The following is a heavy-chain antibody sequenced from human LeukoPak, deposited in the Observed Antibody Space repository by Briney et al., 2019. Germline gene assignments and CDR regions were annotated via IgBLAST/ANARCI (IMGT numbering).Heavy chain of an antibody. CDR2: IYGGGST. V-gene: IGHV3-53*05. CDR1: GFTVSSDY. CDR3: ARNWFDP. J-gene: IGHJ5*02. Sequence: GGSLRLSCAASGFTVSSDYMSWVRQAPGKGLEWVSVIYGGGSTYYADSVKGRFTISRDKSKNTVYLQMNSLRFEDTAMYYCARNWFDPWGQGTLVTVSS.